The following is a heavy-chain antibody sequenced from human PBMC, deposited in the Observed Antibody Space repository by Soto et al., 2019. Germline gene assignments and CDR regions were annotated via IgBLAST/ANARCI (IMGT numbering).Heavy chain of an antibody. Sequence: SETLSLTCTVSGGSISSYYWSWIRQPAGKGLEWIGRIYTSGSTNYNPSLKSRVTMSVDTSKNQFSLRLSSVTAADTAVYYCARACSSNSCYDVFDYWGQGTLVTVSS. J-gene: IGHJ4*02. CDR2: IYTSGST. CDR1: GGSISSYY. V-gene: IGHV4-4*07. CDR3: ARACSSNSCYDVFDY. D-gene: IGHD2-2*01.